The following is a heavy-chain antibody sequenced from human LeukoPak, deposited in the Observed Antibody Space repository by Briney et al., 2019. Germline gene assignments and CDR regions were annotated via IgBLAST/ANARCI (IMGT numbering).Heavy chain of an antibody. Sequence: GGSLRLSCAASGFTFSSYAMSWVRQAPGKGLEWVSAISGSGGSTYYADSVKGRFTISRDNSKNTLYLQMNSLRAEDTAVYYCARIPSTVPRETYFDYWGQGTLVTVSS. D-gene: IGHD4-17*01. CDR1: GFTFSSYA. V-gene: IGHV3-23*01. CDR2: ISGSGGST. CDR3: ARIPSTVPRETYFDY. J-gene: IGHJ4*02.